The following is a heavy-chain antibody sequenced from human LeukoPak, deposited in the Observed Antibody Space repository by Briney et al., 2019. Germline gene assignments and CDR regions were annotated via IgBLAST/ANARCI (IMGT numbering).Heavy chain of an antibody. D-gene: IGHD5-18*01. V-gene: IGHV3-48*01. CDR3: ARIGRGYSLGNGLDV. Sequence: GGSLRLSCAASGFTFSSYSMNWVRQAPGKGLEWVSYISSSSSTIYYADSVKGRFTISRDNAKNSLYLQMNSLRAEDTAVYYCARIGRGYSLGNGLDVWGQGTTVIVSS. CDR2: ISSSSSTI. CDR1: GFTFSSYS. J-gene: IGHJ6*02.